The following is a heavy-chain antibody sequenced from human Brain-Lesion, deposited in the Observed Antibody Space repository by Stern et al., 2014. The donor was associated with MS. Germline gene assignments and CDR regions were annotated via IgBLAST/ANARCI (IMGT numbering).Heavy chain of an antibody. J-gene: IGHJ6*02. CDR1: GFTFRSYG. CDR2: PSYDGSNK. D-gene: IGHD5-18*01. Sequence: QVQLVESGGGVVQPGRSLRLSCTASGFTFRSYGMHWVRPAPGKGLEWASVPSYDGSNKQYADSVKGRFTISRDNSKNTLYLHLNSLRPEDTAVYHCAKDRRGGYNYLYGMDVWGQGTTVTVSS. V-gene: IGHV3-30*18. CDR3: AKDRRGGYNYLYGMDV.